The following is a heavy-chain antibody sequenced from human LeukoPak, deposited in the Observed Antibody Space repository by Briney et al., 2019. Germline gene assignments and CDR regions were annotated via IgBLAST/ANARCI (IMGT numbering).Heavy chain of an antibody. CDR3: ARGPGITGTAPGMDV. V-gene: IGHV1-3*01. D-gene: IGHD1-7*01. CDR1: GYIFTSYA. Sequence: GASVKVSCKASGYIFTSYAMHWVRQAPGHRLEWMGWINAGTGNTKYSQKFQGRVTITRDTSASTAYMELTSLRSEDTAVYYCARGPGITGTAPGMDVWGQGATVTVSS. CDR2: INAGTGNT. J-gene: IGHJ6*02.